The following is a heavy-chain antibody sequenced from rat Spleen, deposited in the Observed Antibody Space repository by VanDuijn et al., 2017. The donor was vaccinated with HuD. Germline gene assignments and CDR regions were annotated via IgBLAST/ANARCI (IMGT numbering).Heavy chain of an antibody. J-gene: IGHJ2*01. V-gene: IGHV5-22*01. CDR2: ISYEGSST. D-gene: IGHD1-6*01. CDR3: ARQAYVYYGLLLPHYFDY. Sequence: EAQLVESGGGLVQPGRSLKLSCAASGFTFSDYYMAWVRQAPKKGLEWVASISYEGSSTYYGDSVKGRFPISRDNAKSTLYLQMNSLRSEDKATYYCARQAYVYYGLLLPHYFDYWGQGVMVTVSS. CDR1: GFTFSDYY.